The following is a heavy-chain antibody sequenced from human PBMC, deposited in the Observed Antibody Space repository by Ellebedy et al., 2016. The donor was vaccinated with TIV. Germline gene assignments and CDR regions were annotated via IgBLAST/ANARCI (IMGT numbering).Heavy chain of an antibody. Sequence: GESLKISCVASGFTISNKDMGWVRQAPGKGLEWVSFIYSSGNTYYADSVKVRFTISRHNSKNTLYLQMNSLRAEYTAVYFCGRECNSYVCLAYWGQGTLVTVSS. CDR3: GRECNSYVCLAY. V-gene: IGHV3-53*04. D-gene: IGHD3-16*01. CDR2: IYSSGNT. J-gene: IGHJ4*02. CDR1: GFTISNKD.